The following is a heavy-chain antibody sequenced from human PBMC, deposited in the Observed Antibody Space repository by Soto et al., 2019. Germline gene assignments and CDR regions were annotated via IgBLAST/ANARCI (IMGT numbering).Heavy chain of an antibody. V-gene: IGHV3-23*01. CDR2: ISGSGGTT. CDR1: GFTFNTYA. Sequence: PGGSLRLSCAASGFTFNTYAMSWVRQAPGKGLEWVSVISGSGGTTYYADSMKGRFTISRDNSKNTLYLQMNSLRAEDTAVYYCAKDRRAGFYVSGTYYNVWGQGIQVTVPQ. D-gene: IGHD3-10*01. J-gene: IGHJ4*02. CDR3: AKDRRAGFYVSGTYYNV.